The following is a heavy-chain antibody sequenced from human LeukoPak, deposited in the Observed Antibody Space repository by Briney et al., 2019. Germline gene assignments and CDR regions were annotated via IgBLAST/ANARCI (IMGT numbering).Heavy chain of an antibody. D-gene: IGHD6-19*01. CDR1: GYSFTNYW. J-gene: IGHJ4*02. CDR3: ARHPSYMSGWPLDY. V-gene: IGHV5-51*01. Sequence: GESLKISCKGSGYSFTNYWIGWVRQMPGKGLEWMGIIYLGDSGTRYSPSFQGQVTISADKSIRTAYLQWSSLKASDTAMYYCARHPSYMSGWPLDYWGQGTLVTVSS. CDR2: IYLGDSGT.